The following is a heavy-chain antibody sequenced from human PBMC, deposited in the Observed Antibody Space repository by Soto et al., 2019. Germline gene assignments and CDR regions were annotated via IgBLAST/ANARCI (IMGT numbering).Heavy chain of an antibody. CDR2: IIPIFGTA. Sequence: SVKVSCKASGGTFSSYAISWVRQAPGQGLEWMGGIIPIFGTANYAQKFQGRVTITADESTSTAYMELSSLRSEDTAVYYCARVSDIVVVPAATREYYYYGMDVWGQGTTVTVSS. D-gene: IGHD2-2*01. V-gene: IGHV1-69*13. J-gene: IGHJ6*02. CDR1: GGTFSSYA. CDR3: ARVSDIVVVPAATREYYYYGMDV.